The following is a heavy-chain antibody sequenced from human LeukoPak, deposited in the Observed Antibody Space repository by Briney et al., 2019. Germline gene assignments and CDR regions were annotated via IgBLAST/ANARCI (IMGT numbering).Heavy chain of an antibody. D-gene: IGHD2-15*01. CDR3: ARDNCSGGSCYNWFDP. CDR1: GGSISNYY. Sequence: SETLSLTCTVSGGSISNYYWSWIRQPPGKGLEWIAYIYYSGSTNYSPSLKSRLTISVDTSKNQLSLKLRSVTAADTAVYYCARDNCSGGSCYNWFDPWGQGTLVTVSS. CDR2: IYYSGST. V-gene: IGHV4-59*12. J-gene: IGHJ5*02.